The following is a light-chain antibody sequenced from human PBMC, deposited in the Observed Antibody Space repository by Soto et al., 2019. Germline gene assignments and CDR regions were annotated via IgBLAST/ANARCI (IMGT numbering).Light chain of an antibody. CDR2: LNSDGSH. J-gene: IGLJ2*01. V-gene: IGLV4-69*01. CDR1: SGHSSYA. CDR3: QTWGTDIVV. Sequence: QPVLTQSPSASASLGASVKLTCTLSSGHSSYAIAWHQQQPEKGPRYLMRLNSDGSHSKGDGIPDRFSGSNSGAERYLTISSLQSEDEADYYCQTWGTDIVVFGGGTKVTVL.